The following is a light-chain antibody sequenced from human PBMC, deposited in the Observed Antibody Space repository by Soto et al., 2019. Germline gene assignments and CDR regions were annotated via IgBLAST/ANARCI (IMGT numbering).Light chain of an antibody. CDR1: QGISNY. Sequence: DIQMTQSPSSLSASVGDRVTITCRASQGISNYLAWYQQKPGKVPKLLIYAASTLQSGVPSRFSGSGAGTAFTLTISSLQPEDVATYYCQNYNSAPTWTFGQGTKVEIK. CDR2: AAS. J-gene: IGKJ1*01. CDR3: QNYNSAPTWT. V-gene: IGKV1-27*01.